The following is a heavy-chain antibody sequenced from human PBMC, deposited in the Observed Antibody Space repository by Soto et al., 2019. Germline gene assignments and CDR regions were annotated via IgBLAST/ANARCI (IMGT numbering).Heavy chain of an antibody. CDR1: GGTFSSYA. Sequence: SVKVSCKASGGTFSSYAISWVRQAPGQGLEWMGGIIPIFGTANYAQKFQGRVTITADESTSTAYMELSSLRSEDTAVYYCARDDIVVVPAAPTYYYYGMDVRGQGTTVTVSS. CDR3: ARDDIVVVPAAPTYYYYGMDV. CDR2: IIPIFGTA. J-gene: IGHJ6*02. V-gene: IGHV1-69*13. D-gene: IGHD2-2*01.